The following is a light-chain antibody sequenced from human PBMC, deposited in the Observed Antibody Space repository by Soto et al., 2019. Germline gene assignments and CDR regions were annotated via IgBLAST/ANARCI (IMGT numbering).Light chain of an antibody. CDR2: VEGGGNY. V-gene: IGLV4-60*03. Sequence: QPVLTQSSSASASLGSSVKLTCTLSSGNSDDLIAWHQQQPGKAPRYMMKVEGGGNYNRGSGVPDRFSGSSSGADRYLTISNLQPEDEADYYCETWGSAIWVFGGGTKLTVL. CDR1: SGNSDDL. CDR3: ETWGSAIWV. J-gene: IGLJ3*02.